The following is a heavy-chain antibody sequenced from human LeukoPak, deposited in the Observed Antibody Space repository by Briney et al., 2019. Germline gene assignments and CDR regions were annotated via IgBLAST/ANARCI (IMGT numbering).Heavy chain of an antibody. Sequence: PSETLSLTCAVYGGSFSGYYWSWIRQPPGKGLEWIGEINHSGSTNYNPPLKSRVTISVDTSKNQFSLKLSSVTAADTAVYYCAARHYWNMGGSSGWREDYWGQGTLVTVSS. J-gene: IGHJ4*02. CDR2: INHSGST. CDR1: GGSFSGYY. V-gene: IGHV4-34*01. D-gene: IGHD6-19*01. CDR3: AARHYWNMGGSSGWREDY.